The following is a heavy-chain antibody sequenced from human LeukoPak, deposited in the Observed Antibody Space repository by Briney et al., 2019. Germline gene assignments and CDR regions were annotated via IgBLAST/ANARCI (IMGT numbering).Heavy chain of an antibody. V-gene: IGHV4-34*01. CDR2: INHSGST. CDR1: GGSFSGYY. Sequence: SETLSLTCAVYGGSFSGYYWSWIRQPPGKGLEWIGEINHSGSTNYHPSLKSRVTISVDTSKNQFSLKLSSVTAADTAVYYCARGGGQLLWFGELLFDYWGQGTLVTVSS. D-gene: IGHD3-10*01. CDR3: ARGGGQLLWFGELLFDY. J-gene: IGHJ4*02.